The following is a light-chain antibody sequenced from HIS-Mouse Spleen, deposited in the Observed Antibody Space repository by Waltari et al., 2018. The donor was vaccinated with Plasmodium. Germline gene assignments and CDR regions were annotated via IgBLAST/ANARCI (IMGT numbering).Light chain of an antibody. Sequence: SYELTQPPSVSVSPGQTARTTCSGDAFPKQYAYWYQQKSGQAPVLVIYEDRKRPSGIPERFSGSSSGTMATLTISGAQVEDEADYYCYSTDSSGNHRVFGGGTKLTVL. CDR3: YSTDSSGNHRV. CDR2: EDR. CDR1: AFPKQY. J-gene: IGLJ3*02. V-gene: IGLV3-10*01.